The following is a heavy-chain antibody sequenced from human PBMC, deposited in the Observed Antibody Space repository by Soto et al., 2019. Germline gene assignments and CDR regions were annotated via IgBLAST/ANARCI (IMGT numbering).Heavy chain of an antibody. Sequence: PGGSLRLSCGGSGFNFRNFNMIWVRQAPGKGLEWVSSVSGSSSYIYYADSVKGRFTVSRDNANNLVFLQMNGLRPEDTAMYYCARDPRGHYGPWGQGTMVTVS. J-gene: IGHJ3*01. V-gene: IGHV3-21*06. CDR2: VSGSSSYI. CDR1: GFNFRNFN. D-gene: IGHD4-17*01. CDR3: ARDPRGHYGP.